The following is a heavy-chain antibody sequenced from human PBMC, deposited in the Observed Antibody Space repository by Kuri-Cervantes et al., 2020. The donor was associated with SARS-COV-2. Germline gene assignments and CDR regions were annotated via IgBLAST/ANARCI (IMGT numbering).Heavy chain of an antibody. Sequence: SETLSLTCTVSGGSISSYYWSWIRQPPGKGLEWIGYIYYSGSTNYNPSLKSRVTISVDTSKNQFSLKLSSVTAEDTAVYYCSSTQISYGGNSGSYWYFDLWGRGTLVTVSS. CDR1: GGSISSYY. J-gene: IGHJ2*01. CDR3: SSTQISYGGNSGSYWYFDL. CDR2: IYYSGST. V-gene: IGHV4-59*01. D-gene: IGHD4-23*01.